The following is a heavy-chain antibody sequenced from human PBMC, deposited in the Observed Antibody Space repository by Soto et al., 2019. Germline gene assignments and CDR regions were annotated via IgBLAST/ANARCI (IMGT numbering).Heavy chain of an antibody. V-gene: IGHV4-39*01. D-gene: IGHD6-13*01. J-gene: IGHJ6*02. CDR2: IYYSGST. Sequence: SETLSLPCTVSCGSISSSSYYWGWIRQPPGKGLEWFGSIYYSGSTYYNPSLKSRVTISVDTSKNQFSLKLSSVTAADTAVYYCARQTRVAAAGTFYYYYYGMDVWGQGTTVTVSS. CDR1: CGSISSSSYY. CDR3: ARQTRVAAAGTFYYYYYGMDV.